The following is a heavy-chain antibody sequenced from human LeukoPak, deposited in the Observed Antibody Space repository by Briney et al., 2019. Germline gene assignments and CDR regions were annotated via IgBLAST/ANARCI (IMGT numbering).Heavy chain of an antibody. V-gene: IGHV3-53*04. CDR1: GFAVSSNY. CDR2: IYSGGTT. Sequence: GGSLRLSCAASGFAVSSNYMSWVRQAPGKGLEWVSTIYSGGTTYYADSVMGRFTISRHNSRNTLYLQMNSLRAEDTAVYYCARVDTVMAYYFDLWGQGTLVTVSS. J-gene: IGHJ4*02. D-gene: IGHD5-18*01. CDR3: ARVDTVMAYYFDL.